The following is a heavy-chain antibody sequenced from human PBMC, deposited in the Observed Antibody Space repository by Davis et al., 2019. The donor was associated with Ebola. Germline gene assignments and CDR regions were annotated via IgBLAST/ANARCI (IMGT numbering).Heavy chain of an antibody. J-gene: IGHJ1*01. CDR3: TRDRGSYDSSLSAQH. CDR1: GFTFDDYA. V-gene: IGHV3-9*01. CDR2: ISWNSGSI. Sequence: PGGSLRLSCAASGFTFDDYAMHWVRQAPGKGLEWVSGISWNSGSIGYADSVKGRFTISRDNAKNSLYLQMNSLKTEDTAVYYCTRDRGSYDSSLSAQHWGQGTLVTVSS. D-gene: IGHD3-22*01.